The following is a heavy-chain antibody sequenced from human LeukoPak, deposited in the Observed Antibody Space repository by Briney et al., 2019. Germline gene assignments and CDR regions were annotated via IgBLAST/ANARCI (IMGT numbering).Heavy chain of an antibody. Sequence: GGSLRPSCAASGFTFSGYWMTWVRQAPGKGLEWVANIKQDGSEKYYVDSVKGRFTISRDNAKNSLYLQMNSLRAEDTAVYYCARDHLSRFDYWGQGTLVTVSS. CDR1: GFTFSGYW. V-gene: IGHV3-7*01. CDR2: IKQDGSEK. D-gene: IGHD3-3*02. J-gene: IGHJ4*02. CDR3: ARDHLSRFDY.